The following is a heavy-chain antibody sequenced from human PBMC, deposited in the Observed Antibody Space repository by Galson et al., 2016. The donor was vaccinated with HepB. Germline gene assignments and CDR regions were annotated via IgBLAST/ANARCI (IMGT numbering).Heavy chain of an antibody. Sequence: SLRLSCAASGFTFSYYSMNWVRQAPGKRLEWISHIITSDTFYSDSVRGRFTISRDNGKNSLYLQMNSLRDEDTAVYYCVRGDWDCWGQGTLVTVSS. CDR1: GFTFSYYS. D-gene: IGHD2-21*01. J-gene: IGHJ4*02. V-gene: IGHV3-48*02. CDR2: IITSDT. CDR3: VRGDWDC.